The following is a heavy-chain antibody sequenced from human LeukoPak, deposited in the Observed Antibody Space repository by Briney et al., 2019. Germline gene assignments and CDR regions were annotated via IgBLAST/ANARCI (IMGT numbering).Heavy chain of an antibody. J-gene: IGHJ5*02. CDR3: ARGSGWNSFDP. V-gene: IGHV4-61*02. CDR2: IYTNGWT. D-gene: IGHD6-19*01. CDR1: GGSINSGLYY. Sequence: SKTLSLTCTISGGSINSGLYYWAWIRQPAGKRLEWIGRIYTNGWTDYNPSLKSRVTISVDTSKNQFSLKLSFVTAADTAFYYCARGSGWNSFDPWGQGTLVTVSS.